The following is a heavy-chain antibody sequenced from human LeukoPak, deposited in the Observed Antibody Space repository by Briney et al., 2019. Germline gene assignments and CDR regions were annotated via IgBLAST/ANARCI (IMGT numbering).Heavy chain of an antibody. J-gene: IGHJ4*02. Sequence: SETLSLTCTVSGGSISSYYWSWIRQPPGKGLEWIGYIYYSGSTNYNPSLMSRVTISVDTSKNQFSLKLSSVTAADTAVYYCARQDPDSSSWTFDYWGQGTLVTVSS. CDR1: GGSISSYY. D-gene: IGHD6-13*01. CDR3: ARQDPDSSSWTFDY. V-gene: IGHV4-59*08. CDR2: IYYSGST.